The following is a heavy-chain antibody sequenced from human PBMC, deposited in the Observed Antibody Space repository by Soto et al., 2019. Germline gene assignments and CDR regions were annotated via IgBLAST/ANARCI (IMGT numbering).Heavy chain of an antibody. Sequence: PGGSLRLSCAASGFTFSDYYMSWIRQAPGKGLEWVSYISSSGSTIYYADSVRGRFTISRDNAKSSLFLQMNSLSAEDTAVYYCATRYPYDPSTYPTSFDYWGQGTLVTVSS. V-gene: IGHV3-11*01. CDR3: ATRYPYDPSTYPTSFDY. J-gene: IGHJ4*02. D-gene: IGHD3-22*01. CDR1: GFTFSDYY. CDR2: ISSSGSTI.